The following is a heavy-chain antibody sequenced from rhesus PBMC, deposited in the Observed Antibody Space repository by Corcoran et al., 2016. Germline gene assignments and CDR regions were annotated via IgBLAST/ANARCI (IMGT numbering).Heavy chain of an antibody. D-gene: IGHD3-28*01. J-gene: IGHJ4*01. CDR1: GGSISSGYYY. CDR2: ITYSGST. Sequence: QVQLQESGPGLVKPSETLSLTCAVSGGSISSGYYYWSCTRQPPGTGLEWIGYITYSGSTSYNPSLKSRVTISRDTSKNQFSLKLSSVTAADTAVYYCARSISSGYYTGPFDYWGQGVLVTVSS. V-gene: IGHV4-122*02. CDR3: ARSISSGYYTGPFDY.